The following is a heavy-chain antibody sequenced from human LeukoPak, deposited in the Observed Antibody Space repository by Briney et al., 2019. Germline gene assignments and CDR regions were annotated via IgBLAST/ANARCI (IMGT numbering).Heavy chain of an antibody. D-gene: IGHD3-16*01. CDR2: IDGPSDSI. CDR3: ARLVCTTIPCYGKFYFDY. Sequence: GGSLRLSCAVSGFTFSRYAMEWVRQAPGKGLEWVASIDGPSDSIYYANSVKGRFTISRDDAKNSVFLQMDSLRAEDTAIYYCARLVCTTIPCYGKFYFDYWGQGTLVPVSS. V-gene: IGHV3-21*06. J-gene: IGHJ4*02. CDR1: GFTFSRYA.